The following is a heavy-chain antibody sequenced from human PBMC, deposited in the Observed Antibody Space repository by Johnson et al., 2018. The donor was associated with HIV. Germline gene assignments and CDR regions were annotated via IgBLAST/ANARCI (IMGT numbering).Heavy chain of an antibody. CDR1: GFTFSSYG. D-gene: IGHD6-13*01. CDR3: AKSIAAAGTNAFDI. J-gene: IGHJ3*02. CDR2: ISYDGSNK. V-gene: IGHV3-30*18. Sequence: VQLVESGGGVVQPGRSLRLSCAASGFTFSSYGMHWVRQAPGKGLELVAVISYDGSNKYYADSVKGRFTISRDNSKNTLYLQMNSLRAEDTAVYYCAKSIAAAGTNAFDIWGQGTMVTVSS.